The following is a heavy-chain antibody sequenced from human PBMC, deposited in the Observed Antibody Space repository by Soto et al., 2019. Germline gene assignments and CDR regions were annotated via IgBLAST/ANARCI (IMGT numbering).Heavy chain of an antibody. Sequence: EVQVVESGGGLVQRGGSLRLSCAASGFTFNGYWMSWVRQAPGKGLEWVANINQQGNEQYYVDSVEGRFTISRDNAKNSLYLQMNSLRDEDTAVYYCATNTVTKVDDYWGQGTLVTVSS. V-gene: IGHV3-7*01. CDR2: INQQGNEQ. D-gene: IGHD4-17*01. CDR1: GFTFNGYW. CDR3: ATNTVTKVDDY. J-gene: IGHJ4*02.